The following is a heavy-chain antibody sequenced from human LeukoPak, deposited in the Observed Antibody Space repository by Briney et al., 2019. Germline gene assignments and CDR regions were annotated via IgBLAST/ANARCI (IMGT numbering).Heavy chain of an antibody. CDR2: IGASGGST. J-gene: IGHJ4*02. CDR3: AKAEGYDILTGLDY. Sequence: GGSLRLSCSASGFTFSGYAMQWVRQAPGKGLEWVSGIGASGGSTYYADSVKGRFTISRDNSKNTLYLQMNSLRTEDTAVDYCAKAEGYDILTGLDYWGQGTLVTVSS. V-gene: IGHV3-23*01. D-gene: IGHD3-9*01. CDR1: GFTFSGYA.